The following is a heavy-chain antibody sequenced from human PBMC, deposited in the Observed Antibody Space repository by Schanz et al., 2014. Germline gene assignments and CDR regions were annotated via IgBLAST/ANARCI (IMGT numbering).Heavy chain of an antibody. CDR3: ARDMVENWFDS. CDR2: IYSTGST. J-gene: IGHJ5*01. Sequence: QVQLQESGPGLVKPSQTLSLTCTVSGGSISSGSYYWSWIRQPAGKGLEWIGRIYSTGSTNYNPSLKSRVTISVDTSKSQFSLKLTSVTAADTAVYYCARDMVENWFDSWGQGTLVTVSS. V-gene: IGHV4-61*02. CDR1: GGSISSGSYY. D-gene: IGHD3-10*01.